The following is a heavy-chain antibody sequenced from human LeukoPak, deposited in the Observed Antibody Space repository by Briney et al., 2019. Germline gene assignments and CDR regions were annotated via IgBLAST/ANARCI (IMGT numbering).Heavy chain of an antibody. J-gene: IGHJ3*02. V-gene: IGHV3-9*01. CDR2: ISWNTGNI. CDR3: AKDGLWFGDRSFDI. CDR1: GFTFNSYA. D-gene: IGHD3-10*01. Sequence: GGSLGLSCAASGFTFNSYAMNWVRQAPGKGLEWVSGISWNTGNIGYADSVKGRFTISRDNAKNSLYLQMNSLRAEDTALYYCAKDGLWFGDRSFDIWGQGTMVTVSS.